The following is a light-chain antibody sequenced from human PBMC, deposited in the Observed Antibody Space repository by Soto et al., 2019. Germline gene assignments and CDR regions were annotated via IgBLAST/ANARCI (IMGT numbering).Light chain of an antibody. CDR3: QQYGSSPPYT. Sequence: EGVLTQSPGTLSLSPGERATLSCRASQSVSTNYFAWYQQKPGQAPRLLIFGSSDSATGIPDRFSGSGSGTDFTLTISRLEPEDFAVYYCQQYGSSPPYTFGQGTKLEIK. CDR2: GSS. J-gene: IGKJ2*01. V-gene: IGKV3-20*01. CDR1: QSVSTNY.